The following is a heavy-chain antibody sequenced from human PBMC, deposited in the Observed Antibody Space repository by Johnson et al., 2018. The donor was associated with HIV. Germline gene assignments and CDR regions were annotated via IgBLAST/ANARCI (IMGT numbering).Heavy chain of an antibody. Sequence: QVQLVESGGGVVQPGGSLRLSCAASGFTFSSYGMHWVRQAPGKGLEWVAVISYDGSNKYYADSVKGRFTISRDNSKNTLYLQMNSLRAEDTAVYYCARDMSDSAWGDAFDIWGQGTMVTVSP. CDR2: ISYDGSNK. D-gene: IGHD3-16*01. V-gene: IGHV3-30*19. CDR1: GFTFSSYG. CDR3: ARDMSDSAWGDAFDI. J-gene: IGHJ3*02.